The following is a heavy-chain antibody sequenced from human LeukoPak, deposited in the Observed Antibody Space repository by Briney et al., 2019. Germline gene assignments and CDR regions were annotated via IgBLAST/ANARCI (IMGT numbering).Heavy chain of an antibody. CDR1: GGSISSYY. CDR2: IYYSGST. V-gene: IGHV4-59*12. Sequence: SETLSLTCTVSGGSISSYYWSWIRQPPGKGIEWIGYIYYSGSTSYNPSLKSRVTISVDTSKNQFSLKLSSVTAADTAVYYCARDLAAKNWFDPWGQGTLVTVSS. J-gene: IGHJ5*02. D-gene: IGHD6-25*01. CDR3: ARDLAAKNWFDP.